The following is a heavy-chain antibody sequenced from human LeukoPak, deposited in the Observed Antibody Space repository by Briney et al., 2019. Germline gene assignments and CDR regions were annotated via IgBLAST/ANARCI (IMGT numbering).Heavy chain of an antibody. CDR1: GFTFSSYA. CDR2: IYSGGST. Sequence: GGSVRLSCAASGFTFSSYAMSWVRQAPGKGLEWVSVIYSGGSTYYADSVKGRFTISRDNSKNTLYLQMNSLRAEDTAVYYCARGAGYDILTGYYWDYWGQGTLVTVSS. J-gene: IGHJ4*02. D-gene: IGHD3-9*01. V-gene: IGHV3-66*01. CDR3: ARGAGYDILTGYYWDY.